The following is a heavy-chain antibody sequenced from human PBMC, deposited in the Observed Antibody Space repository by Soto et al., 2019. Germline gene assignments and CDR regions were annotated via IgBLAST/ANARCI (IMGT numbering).Heavy chain of an antibody. V-gene: IGHV3-74*01. D-gene: IGHD5-12*01. CDR1: GFTFSSYW. J-gene: IGHJ4*02. Sequence: EVQLVESGGGLVQPGGSLRLSCAASGFTFSSYWMDWVRQAPGKGLMWVSRINSDGSGTVYADSVKGRFTISRDNAKNTLYLQMNSLRAEDTGVYYWTRPTTTLDYWGQGTLVTVSS. CDR3: TRPTTTLDY. CDR2: INSDGSGT.